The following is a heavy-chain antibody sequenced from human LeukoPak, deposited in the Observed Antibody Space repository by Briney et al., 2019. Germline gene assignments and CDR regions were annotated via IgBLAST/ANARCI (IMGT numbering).Heavy chain of an antibody. Sequence: SETLSLTCTVSGYSISSGYYWGWIRQPPGKGLEWIGYIYYSGSTNYNPSLKSRVTISVDTSKNQFSLKLSSVTAADTAVYYCARVGPSGYYYMDVWGKGTTVTISS. V-gene: IGHV4-61*01. CDR1: GYSISSGYY. J-gene: IGHJ6*03. CDR2: IYYSGST. CDR3: ARVGPSGYYYMDV.